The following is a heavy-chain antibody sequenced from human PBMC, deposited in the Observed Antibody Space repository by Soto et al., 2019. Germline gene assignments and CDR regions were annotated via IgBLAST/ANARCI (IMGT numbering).Heavy chain of an antibody. D-gene: IGHD3-10*01. V-gene: IGHV3-30*18. CDR1: GFTFSSYG. Sequence: GGSLRLSCAASGFTFSSYGMNWVRQAPGKGLEWVAVIYYDGSNKYYADSVKGRFTISRDNSKNTLYLQMNSLRPEDTAVYYCAKTASGEWFGLSVAFDEWGQGTMVTVSS. J-gene: IGHJ3*01. CDR2: IYYDGSNK. CDR3: AKTASGEWFGLSVAFDE.